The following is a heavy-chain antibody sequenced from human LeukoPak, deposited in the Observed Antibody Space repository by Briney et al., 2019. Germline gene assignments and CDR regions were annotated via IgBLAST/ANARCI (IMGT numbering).Heavy chain of an antibody. J-gene: IGHJ6*02. D-gene: IGHD4-17*01. CDR2: IYYSGST. CDR3: ARSDYGDHVYYYGMDV. Sequence: PSETLSLTCTVSGGSISSSSYYWGWIRQPPGKGLEWIGSIYYSGSTYYNPSLKSRVTISVDTSKNQFSLKLSSVTAADTAVYYCARSDYGDHVYYYGMDVWGQGTTVTVSS. CDR1: GGSISSSSYY. V-gene: IGHV4-39*01.